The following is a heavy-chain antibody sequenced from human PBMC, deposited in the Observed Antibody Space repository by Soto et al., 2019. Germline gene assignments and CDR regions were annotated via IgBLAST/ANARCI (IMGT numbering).Heavy chain of an antibody. CDR1: GYTFTSYD. D-gene: IGHD3-9*01. CDR2: MNPNSGNT. CDR3: ASLRYYDIFTGPFDP. Sequence: QVQLVQYRAEVKKPGASVKVSCKASGYTFTSYDINWVRQATGQGLEWMGWMNPNSGNTGYAQKFQGRVTMTRNTSISTAYMELSSLRSEDTAVYYCASLRYYDIFTGPFDPWGQGTLVTVSS. J-gene: IGHJ5*02. V-gene: IGHV1-8*01.